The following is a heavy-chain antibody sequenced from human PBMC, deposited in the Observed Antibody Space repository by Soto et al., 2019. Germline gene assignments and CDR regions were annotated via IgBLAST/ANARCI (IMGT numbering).Heavy chain of an antibody. J-gene: IGHJ4*02. Sequence: ASVKVSCKASGYTFTNYDINWVRQAPGQGLEWMGWMDPNSGNTDYAQKFQGRVTITRNTSISTAYLELSSPSSEDTAVYYCARGRGWRDYWGQGTLVTVSS. CDR2: MDPNSGNT. D-gene: IGHD6-19*01. V-gene: IGHV1-8*01. CDR3: ARGRGWRDY. CDR1: GYTFTNYD.